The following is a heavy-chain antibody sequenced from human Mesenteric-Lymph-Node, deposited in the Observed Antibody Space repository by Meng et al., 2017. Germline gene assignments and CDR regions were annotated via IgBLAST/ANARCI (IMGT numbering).Heavy chain of an antibody. CDR1: GYTFTGYY. Sequence: QVQLVQSGAEVKKPGASVKVSCKASGYTFTGYYIHWVRQAPGQGLEWMGRINLNSGGTNYAQKFQGRVTMTWDTCISAAQMELSSLRSDDTAVYYCAAFYYESSGYFRADYWGQGILVTVSS. CDR2: INLNSGGT. V-gene: IGHV1-2*06. D-gene: IGHD3-22*01. J-gene: IGHJ4*02. CDR3: AAFYYESSGYFRADY.